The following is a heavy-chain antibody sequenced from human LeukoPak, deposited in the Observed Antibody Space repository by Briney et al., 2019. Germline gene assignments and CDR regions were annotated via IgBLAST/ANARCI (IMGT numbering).Heavy chain of an antibody. CDR2: ISGSGGST. CDR1: GFTFSSYA. D-gene: IGHD6-13*01. CDR3: AKGPYSSSWYSYFDY. J-gene: IGHJ4*02. Sequence: PGGSLRLSCAASGFTFSSYAMSWVRQAPGKGLEWVSAISGSGGSTYYADSVKGRFTISRDNSKNTLYLQMNSLRAEDTAVYYCAKGPYSSSWYSYFDYWGQGNLVTVSS. V-gene: IGHV3-23*01.